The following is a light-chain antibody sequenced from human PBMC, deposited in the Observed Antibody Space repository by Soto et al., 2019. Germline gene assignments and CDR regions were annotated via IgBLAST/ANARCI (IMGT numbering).Light chain of an antibody. J-gene: IGKJ5*01. CDR2: DAS. V-gene: IGKV3-11*01. CDR1: QSIRTS. Sequence: EVVLTQCPATLSLSPGERATLSCRASQSIRTSLAWYQQKPGQAPRLVIFDASNRANGVPARFGGSGSGTDFTLTINSLEPEDFAVYYCQQRNVWPPITFGQGTRLEIK. CDR3: QQRNVWPPIT.